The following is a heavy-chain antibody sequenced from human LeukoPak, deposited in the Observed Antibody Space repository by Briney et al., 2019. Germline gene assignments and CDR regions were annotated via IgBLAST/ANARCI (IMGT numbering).Heavy chain of an antibody. CDR3: AKDMYSSHWVPFDI. CDR1: GFTFSSYG. Sequence: GSLRLSCAASGFTFSSYGMHWVRQAPGKGLEWVAVISYDGSNKYYADSVKGRFTISRDNSKNTLYLQMNSLRAEDTAVYYCAKDMYSSHWVPFDIWGQGTMVTVSS. D-gene: IGHD6-13*01. J-gene: IGHJ3*02. CDR2: ISYDGSNK. V-gene: IGHV3-30*18.